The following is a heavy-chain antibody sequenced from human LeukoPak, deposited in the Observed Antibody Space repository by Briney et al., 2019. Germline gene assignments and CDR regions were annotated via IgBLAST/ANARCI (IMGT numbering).Heavy chain of an antibody. Sequence: GASVKVSCKTSGYIFTNYGVGWVRQAPGQGLEWMGWINVYNGHTIYAQEFQGRVTLTTDTSTSTAYMELRSLRSDDTAVYYCAGASHYYYYYGMDVWGRGTTVTVSS. CDR3: AGASHYYYYYGMDV. CDR1: GYIFTNYG. V-gene: IGHV1-18*01. J-gene: IGHJ6*02. CDR2: INVYNGHT.